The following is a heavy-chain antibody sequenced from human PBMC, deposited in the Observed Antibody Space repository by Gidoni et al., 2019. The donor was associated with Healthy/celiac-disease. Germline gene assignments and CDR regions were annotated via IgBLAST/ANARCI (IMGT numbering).Heavy chain of an antibody. V-gene: IGHV1-2*02. J-gene: IGHJ4*02. CDR2: INPNSGGT. D-gene: IGHD6-19*01. CDR3: ARGEAEAGTLCRY. Sequence: QVKLVQSGAEVKKPGAYVKVVCKAAGYTFTGYYMHWVRQASGQGLEWMGWINPNSGGTNYAQKFQGRVTMTRDTSIITAYLELSRLRSDDTAVYYCARGEAEAGTLCRYWGQGTLVTVSS. CDR1: GYTFTGYY.